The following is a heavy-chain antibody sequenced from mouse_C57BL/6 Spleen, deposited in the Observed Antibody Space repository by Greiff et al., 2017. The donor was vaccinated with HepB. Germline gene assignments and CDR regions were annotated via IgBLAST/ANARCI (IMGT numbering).Heavy chain of an antibody. D-gene: IGHD2-5*01. CDR1: GFTFSDYY. Sequence: VQLKESEGGLVQPGSSMKLSCTASGFTFSDYYMAWVRQVPEKGLEWVANINYDGSSTYYLDSLKSRFIISRDNAKNILYLQMSSLKSEDTATYYCAREPYSNYYAMDYWGQGTSVTVSS. CDR2: INYDGSST. J-gene: IGHJ4*01. V-gene: IGHV5-16*01. CDR3: AREPYSNYYAMDY.